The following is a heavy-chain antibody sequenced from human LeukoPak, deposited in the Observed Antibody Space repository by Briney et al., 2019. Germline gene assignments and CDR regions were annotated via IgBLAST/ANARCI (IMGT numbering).Heavy chain of an antibody. CDR3: ARDPRGSGSSAFDY. CDR2: FNHSGSA. Sequence: KPSETLSLTCGFYGGSFSGYYWSWIRQSPGMGLEWIEEFNHSGSANYKPSLKSRVTISLDTSKNQFSLKLSSVTAADTAVYYCARDPRGSGSSAFDYWGQGTLVTVSS. J-gene: IGHJ4*02. CDR1: GGSFSGYY. D-gene: IGHD3-10*01. V-gene: IGHV4-34*01.